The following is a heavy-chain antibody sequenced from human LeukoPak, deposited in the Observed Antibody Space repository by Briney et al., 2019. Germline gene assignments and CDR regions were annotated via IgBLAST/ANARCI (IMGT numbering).Heavy chain of an antibody. CDR1: GFTFSDYY. CDR2: ISSSGSTI. Sequence: PGGSLRLSCAASGFTFSDYYMSWIRQAPGKGLEWVSYISSSGSTIYYADSVKGRFTISRDNAKNTLDLQMNSLRAEDTAVYYCARRSYDSSGYYMDWGQGTLVTVSS. D-gene: IGHD3-22*01. V-gene: IGHV3-11*04. J-gene: IGHJ4*02. CDR3: ARRSYDSSGYYMD.